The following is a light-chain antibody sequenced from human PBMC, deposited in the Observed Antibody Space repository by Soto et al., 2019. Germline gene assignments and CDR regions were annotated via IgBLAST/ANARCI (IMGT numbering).Light chain of an antibody. CDR1: SSDVGAYEH. CDR2: DVN. CDR3: SSYSTTNILV. V-gene: IGLV2-14*03. Sequence: QSALTQPASVSGSPGQSVTISCTGASSDVGAYEHVSWYQQHPCRAPKLILYDVNNRPSGVSNHFSGSKSGNTASLVISGLQANDEADYYCSSYSTTNILVFGSGTKVTVL. J-gene: IGLJ1*01.